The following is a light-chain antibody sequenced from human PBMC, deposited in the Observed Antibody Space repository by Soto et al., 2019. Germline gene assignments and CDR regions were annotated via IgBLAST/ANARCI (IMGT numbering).Light chain of an antibody. CDR2: DAS. CDR1: QGISSA. V-gene: IGKV1-13*02. J-gene: IGKJ4*01. CDR3: HQFNSYPRALT. Sequence: AIQLTQSPSSLSASVGDRVTITCRASQGISSALAWYQQKPGKAPKLLIYDASSLESGVPSRFSGSGSGTDFTLTISSLQPEDFATYYCHQFNSYPRALTFGGGTKVEIK.